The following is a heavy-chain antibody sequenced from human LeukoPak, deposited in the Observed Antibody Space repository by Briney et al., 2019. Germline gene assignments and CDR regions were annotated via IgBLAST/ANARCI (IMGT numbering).Heavy chain of an antibody. CDR2: ISGSGGST. J-gene: IGHJ4*02. CDR3: AKETKENWNHDFDY. V-gene: IGHV3-23*01. Sequence: GGSLRLSCAASGVTFSNYWMSWVRQAPGKGLEWVSAISGSGGSTYYADSVKGRFTISRDNSKNTLYLQMNSLRAEDTAVYYCAKETKENWNHDFDYWGQGTLVTVSS. D-gene: IGHD1-14*01. CDR1: GVTFSNYW.